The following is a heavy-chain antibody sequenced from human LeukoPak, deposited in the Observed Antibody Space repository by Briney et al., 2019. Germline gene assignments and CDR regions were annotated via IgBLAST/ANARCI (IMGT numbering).Heavy chain of an antibody. CDR2: IYHSGST. J-gene: IGHJ5*02. CDR3: ARGEQQLDFDWFDP. CDR1: GYSISSGYY. V-gene: IGHV4-38-2*01. Sequence: PSETLSLTCAVSGYSISSGYYWGWIRQPPGEGLEWIGIIYHSGSTYYNPSLKSRVTISVDTSKNQFSLKLSSVTAADTAVYYCARGEQQLDFDWFDPWGQGTLVTVSS. D-gene: IGHD6-13*01.